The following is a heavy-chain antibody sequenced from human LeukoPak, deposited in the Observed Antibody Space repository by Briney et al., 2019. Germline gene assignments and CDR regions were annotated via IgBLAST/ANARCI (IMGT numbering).Heavy chain of an antibody. D-gene: IGHD2-8*01. CDR1: GGPFSNYY. J-gene: IGHJ6*03. CDR2: INHSGST. CDR3: ASCLGYCTRLPDMDA. Sequence: SETLSLTCAVYGGPFSNYYWSWIRQPPGKGLEWIGEINHSGSTNYNPSLKSRVTISVDTSKNQFSLKLSPVTAADTAVYYCASCLGYCTRLPDMDAWSKGTTVTVSS. V-gene: IGHV4-34*01.